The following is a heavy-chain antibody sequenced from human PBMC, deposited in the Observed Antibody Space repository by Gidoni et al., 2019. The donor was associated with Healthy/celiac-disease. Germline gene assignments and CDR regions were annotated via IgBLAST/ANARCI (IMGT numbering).Heavy chain of an antibody. CDR2: VIPIFGTA. J-gene: IGHJ4*02. Sequence: QVQLWQSGAAGKKPESSVKFAFKASGGTFRSSAIRGVRQAPGQGLEWMGGVIPIFGTANYAQKFQGRVTMTADESTSTAYMELGSLSSEDTAVYYCARRGGGALDYWGQGTLVTVSS. V-gene: IGHV1-69*01. CDR1: GGTFRSSA. CDR3: ARRGGGALDY.